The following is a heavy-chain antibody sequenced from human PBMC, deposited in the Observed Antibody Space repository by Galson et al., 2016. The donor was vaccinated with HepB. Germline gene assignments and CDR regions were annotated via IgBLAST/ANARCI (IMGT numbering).Heavy chain of an antibody. CDR3: ARGSGYSYGNLGS. V-gene: IGHV1-69*13. CDR2: IIPVFDRV. D-gene: IGHD5-18*01. Sequence: SVKVSCKASGGTFSAYGFSWVRQAPGQGLEWMGGIIPVFDRVDYAQKFQGRVTILADGSTSIAYMELSGLRSHDTAVYYCARGSGYSYGNLGSWGQGTLVTVSS. J-gene: IGHJ4*02. CDR1: GGTFSAYG.